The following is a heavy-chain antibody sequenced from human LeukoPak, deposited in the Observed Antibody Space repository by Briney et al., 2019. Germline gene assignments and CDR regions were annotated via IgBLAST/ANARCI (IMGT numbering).Heavy chain of an antibody. D-gene: IGHD6-13*01. CDR3: ARDGGPNSSSWYYQRSDWFDP. CDR1: GGTFSSYA. J-gene: IGHJ5*02. CDR2: IIPILGIA. V-gene: IGHV1-69*04. Sequence: SVKVSCKASGGTFSSYAISWVRQAPGQGLEWMGRIIPILGIANYAQKFQGRVTITADKSTSTAYMELSSLRPEDTAVYYCARDGGPNSSSWYYQRSDWFDPWGQGTLVTVSS.